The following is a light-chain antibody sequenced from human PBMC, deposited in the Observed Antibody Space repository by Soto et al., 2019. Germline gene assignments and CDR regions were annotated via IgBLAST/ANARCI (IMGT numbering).Light chain of an antibody. Sequence: QSALTQPASVSGSPGQSITISCTGTSSDVGSYNLVSWYQHHPGRAPKFMIYEGSKRPSGVSNRFSGSKSGNTASLTISGLQAEDEADYYCISFRSGYTFAFGTGTKVTVL. CDR1: SSDVGSYNL. CDR2: EGS. CDR3: ISFRSGYTFA. J-gene: IGLJ1*01. V-gene: IGLV2-14*02.